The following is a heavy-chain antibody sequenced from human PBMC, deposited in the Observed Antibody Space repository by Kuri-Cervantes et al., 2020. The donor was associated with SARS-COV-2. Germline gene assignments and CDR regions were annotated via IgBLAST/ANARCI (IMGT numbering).Heavy chain of an antibody. D-gene: IGHD3-3*01. Sequence: ASVKVSCKASGYTFTSYGISWVRQAPGQGLEWMGWISAYNGNTNYAQKPQGRVTMTTDTSTSTAYMELRSLRSDDTAVYYCAREGGGDPLVLGFGVVIHDAFDIWGQGTMVTVSS. CDR1: GYTFTSYG. CDR2: ISAYNGNT. J-gene: IGHJ3*02. V-gene: IGHV1-18*01. CDR3: AREGGGDPLVLGFGVVIHDAFDI.